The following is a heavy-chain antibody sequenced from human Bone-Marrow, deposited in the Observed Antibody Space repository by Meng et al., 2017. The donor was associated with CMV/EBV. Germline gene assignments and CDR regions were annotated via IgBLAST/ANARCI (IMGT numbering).Heavy chain of an antibody. CDR3: ARGGYSSSLLDY. V-gene: IGHV3-30-3*01. J-gene: IGHJ4*02. D-gene: IGHD6-6*01. Sequence: GESLKISCAASGFTFSNYAMSWVRQAPGKGLEWVAVISYDGSNKYYADSVKGRFTISRDNSKNTLYLQMNSLRAEDTAVYYCARGGYSSSLLDYWGQGTLVTVSS. CDR2: ISYDGSNK. CDR1: GFTFSNYA.